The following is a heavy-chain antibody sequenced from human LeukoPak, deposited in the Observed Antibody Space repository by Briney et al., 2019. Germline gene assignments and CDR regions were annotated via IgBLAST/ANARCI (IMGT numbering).Heavy chain of an antibody. J-gene: IGHJ6*03. D-gene: IGHD3-3*01. CDR1: GFTVSSNY. Sequence: GGSLRLSCAASGFTVSSNYMSWVRQAAGKGLEWVSAIYSGGSTYYADSVKGRFTISRDNSKNTLYLQMSSLRAEDTAVYYCARDQSYDFWSDFYYYMDVWGKGTTVTVSS. CDR2: IYSGGST. CDR3: ARDQSYDFWSDFYYYMDV. V-gene: IGHV3-66*02.